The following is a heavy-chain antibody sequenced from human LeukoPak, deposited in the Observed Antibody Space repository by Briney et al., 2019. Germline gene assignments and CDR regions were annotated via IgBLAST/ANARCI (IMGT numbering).Heavy chain of an antibody. CDR2: IYPGHSDT. CDR1: GTTFTGYW. D-gene: IGHD6-6*01. CDR3: ARTSIAARLSPFGL. V-gene: IGHV5-51*01. J-gene: IGHJ4*02. Sequence: GGPRQISGQGSGTTFTGYWSGGGGPLPGKGRGGMGIIYPGHSDTRYSPSFQGQVTISADKSISTAYLQWSSLKASDTAMYYCARTSIAARLSPFGLWGQGTLVTVSS.